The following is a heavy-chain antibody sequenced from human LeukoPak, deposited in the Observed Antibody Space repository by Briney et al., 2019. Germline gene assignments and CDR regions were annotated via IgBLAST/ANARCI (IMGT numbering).Heavy chain of an antibody. CDR1: EFTFSTYS. J-gene: IGHJ4*02. D-gene: IGHD6-13*01. CDR3: ARETPYSSSWRPFDH. V-gene: IGHV3-48*01. Sequence: PGESLRLSCTASEFTFSTYSINWVRQAPGKGLEWLSYISSSSNTIYYADSVKGRFTISRDNAKNSLYLQMDSLRAEDTAVYYCARETPYSSSWRPFDHWGQGTLVSVSS. CDR2: ISSSSNTI.